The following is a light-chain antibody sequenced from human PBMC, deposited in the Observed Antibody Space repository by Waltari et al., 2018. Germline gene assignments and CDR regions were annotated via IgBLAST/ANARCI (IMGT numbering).Light chain of an antibody. J-gene: IGLJ2*01. CDR1: SRDFVDYHY. CDR3: SSHTSSSTLV. CDR2: DVS. Sequence: QSALTQPASVSGSPGQSITISCTGTSRDFVDYHYVSCYQQHPGKAPKLMIYDVSKRPSGVSNLFSGSKAGNTASLTISGLQAEDEADYYCSSHTSSSTLVFGGGSKLTVL. V-gene: IGLV2-14*03.